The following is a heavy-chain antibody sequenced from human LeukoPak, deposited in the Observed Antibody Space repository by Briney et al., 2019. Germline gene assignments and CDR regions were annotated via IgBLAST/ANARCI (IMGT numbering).Heavy chain of an antibody. CDR3: AKGWYYDVLTGYPGYYFDY. D-gene: IGHD3-9*01. CDR1: GITFTSYA. J-gene: IGHJ4*02. CDR2: ISGSGGRK. Sequence: GGSLRLSCAASGITFTSYAMSWVRQAPGKGLEWVSTISGSGGRKNYAESVKGRFTISRDNSKNTVYLQMNSLRADDTALYYCAKGWYYDVLTGYPGYYFDYWGQGTLVTVSS. V-gene: IGHV3-23*01.